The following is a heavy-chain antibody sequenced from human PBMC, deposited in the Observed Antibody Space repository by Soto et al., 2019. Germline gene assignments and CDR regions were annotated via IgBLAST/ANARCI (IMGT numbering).Heavy chain of an antibody. D-gene: IGHD2-15*01. Sequence: SVKVSCKASGGTFSSYAISWVRQAPGQGLEWMGGIIPIFGTANYAQKFQGRVTITADKSTSTAYMELSSLRSEDTAVYYCAKGYCSGGSCYSDWFDPWGQGTLVTVSS. J-gene: IGHJ5*02. CDR2: IIPIFGTA. CDR1: GGTFSSYA. CDR3: AKGYCSGGSCYSDWFDP. V-gene: IGHV1-69*06.